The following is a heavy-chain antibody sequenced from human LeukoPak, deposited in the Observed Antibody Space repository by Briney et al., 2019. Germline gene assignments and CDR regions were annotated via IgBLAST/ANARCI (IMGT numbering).Heavy chain of an antibody. Sequence: PSETLSLTCAVSGGSISSSNWWSWVRQPPGKGLEWIGEIYHSGSTNYNPSLKSRVTISVDKSKNQFSLKLSSVTAADTAAYYCARDLYSSGWHIIDYWGQGTLVTVSS. CDR1: GGSISSSNW. D-gene: IGHD6-19*01. CDR3: ARDLYSSGWHIIDY. J-gene: IGHJ4*02. V-gene: IGHV4-4*02. CDR2: IYHSGST.